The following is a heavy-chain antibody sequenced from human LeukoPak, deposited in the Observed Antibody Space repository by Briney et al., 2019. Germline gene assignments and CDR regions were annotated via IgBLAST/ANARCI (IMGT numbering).Heavy chain of an antibody. D-gene: IGHD3-22*01. CDR1: GFSFGRYG. J-gene: IGHJ4*02. CDR2: LSYEGRKK. CDR3: AREMVREDSSGYCPFDL. V-gene: IGHV3-30*02. Sequence: GGSLRLSCVASGFSFGRYGMYWVRRAPGKGLEWLAFLSYEGRKKEFADSVKGRSTVSKDNSRNTLYLQLNNLRPEDTAVYYCAREMVREDSSGYCPFDLWGQGTPVTV.